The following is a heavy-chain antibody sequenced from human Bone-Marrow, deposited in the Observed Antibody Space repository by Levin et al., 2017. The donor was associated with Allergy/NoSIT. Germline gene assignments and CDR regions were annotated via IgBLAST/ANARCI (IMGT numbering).Heavy chain of an antibody. J-gene: IGHJ4*02. CDR1: GFTFRFSTYW. V-gene: IGHV3-7*01. Sequence: GGSLRLSCAASGFTFRFSTYWMSWVRQAPGKGLEWVANINQDGSKKYYVDSVKGRFTISRDNAKNSLYLQMNSLRAEDTAVYYCAEAHAGWGQGTLVTVSS. CDR3: AEAHAG. CDR2: INQDGSKK.